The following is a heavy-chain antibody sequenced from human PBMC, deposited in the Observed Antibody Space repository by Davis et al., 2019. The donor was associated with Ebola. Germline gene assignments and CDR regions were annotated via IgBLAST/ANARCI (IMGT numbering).Heavy chain of an antibody. Sequence: PGGSLRLSCTASGFTVSSNHMSWVRQVPGKGLEWVSVIYDQSTAYADAVRGRFIISRDKSNNTLYLEMSSLRVDDTAVYYCATTQWLREFDNWGQGTLVTVSS. CDR3: ATTQWLREFDN. J-gene: IGHJ4*02. V-gene: IGHV3-53*05. CDR1: GFTVSSNH. CDR2: IYDQST. D-gene: IGHD6-19*01.